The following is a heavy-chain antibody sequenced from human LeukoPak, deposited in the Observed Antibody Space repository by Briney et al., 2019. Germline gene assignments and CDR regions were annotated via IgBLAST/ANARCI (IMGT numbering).Heavy chain of an antibody. CDR3: ASGDWIDY. J-gene: IGHJ4*02. V-gene: IGHV3-74*01. CDR2: VNSVGSNT. Sequence: GGSLRLSCAASGFTFSSFWMHWVRQAPGKGLVWVSRVNSVGSNTFYADSVKGRFTISRDNAKNTLYLQMNSLRAEDTAVYYCASGDWIDYWGQGTLVTVSS. D-gene: IGHD2-21*02. CDR1: GFTFSSFW.